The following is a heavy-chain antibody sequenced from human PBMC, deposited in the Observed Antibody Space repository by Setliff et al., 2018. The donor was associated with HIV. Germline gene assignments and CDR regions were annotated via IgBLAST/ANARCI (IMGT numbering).Heavy chain of an antibody. D-gene: IGHD3-3*01. J-gene: IGHJ4*02. CDR3: ARGGAFWSGYYGFDY. CDR2: INHGGST. V-gene: IGHV4-34*01. CDR1: GGSFSGYY. Sequence: PSETLSLTCAVYGGSFSGYYWSWIRQSPGKGLEWIGHINHGGSTNYSPSLKSRVTMSIDTSKNQFSLRLSSVTAADTAGYYCARGGAFWSGYYGFDYWGQGTLVTVSS.